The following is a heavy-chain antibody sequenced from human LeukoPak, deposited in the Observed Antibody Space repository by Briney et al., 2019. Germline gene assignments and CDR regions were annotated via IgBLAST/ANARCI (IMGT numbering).Heavy chain of an antibody. V-gene: IGHV3-23*01. CDR3: AKDRDSYGPKGAFDI. Sequence: GGSLRLSCTASGFTSSTYWMSWVRQAPGKGLEWVSAISGSGGSTYYADSVKGRFTISRDNSKNTLYLQMNSLRAEDTAVYYCAKDRDSYGPKGAFDIWGQGTMVTVSS. D-gene: IGHD5-18*01. CDR1: GFTSSTYW. J-gene: IGHJ3*02. CDR2: ISGSGGST.